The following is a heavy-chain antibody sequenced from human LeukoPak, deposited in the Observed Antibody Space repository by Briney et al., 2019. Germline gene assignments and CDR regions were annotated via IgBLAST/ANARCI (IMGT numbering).Heavy chain of an antibody. CDR1: GFTFRDYY. V-gene: IGHV3-11*04. Sequence: SGGSLRLSCAASGFTFRDYYMSWIRQAPGKGLEWASYISSSGTTFSYAGSVKGRFTISRDNAKNSLYLQMNSLIAEDTAVYYCATTPRYTYGYSWGQGTLVTVSS. D-gene: IGHD5-18*01. CDR2: ISSSGTTF. J-gene: IGHJ4*02. CDR3: ATTPRYTYGYS.